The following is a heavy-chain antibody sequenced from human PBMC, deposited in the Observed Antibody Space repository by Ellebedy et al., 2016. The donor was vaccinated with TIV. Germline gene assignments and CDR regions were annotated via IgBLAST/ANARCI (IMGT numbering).Heavy chain of an antibody. CDR1: GFTFSSYG. V-gene: IGHV3-33*01. D-gene: IGHD4-17*01. J-gene: IGHJ4*02. CDR2: IWYDGSNK. Sequence: PSETLSLTCAASGFTFSSYGMHWVRQAPGKGLEWVAVIWYDGSNKYYADSVKGRFTISRDNSKNTLYLQMNSLGAEDTAVYYCARGDHHDYGDYLDYWGQGTLVTVSS. CDR3: ARGDHHDYGDYLDY.